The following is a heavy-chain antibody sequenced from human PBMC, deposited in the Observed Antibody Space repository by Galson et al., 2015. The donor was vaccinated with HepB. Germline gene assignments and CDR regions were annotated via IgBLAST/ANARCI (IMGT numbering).Heavy chain of an antibody. CDR3: ARDDPDYGDYVNYYYYGMDV. V-gene: IGHV3-30*04. Sequence: SLRLSCAASGFTFSSYAMHWVRQAPGKGLEWVAVISYDGSNKYYADSVKGRFTISRDNSKNTLYLQMNSLRAEDTAVYYCARDDPDYGDYVNYYYYGMDVWGQGTTVTVSS. CDR1: GFTFSSYA. CDR2: ISYDGSNK. D-gene: IGHD4-17*01. J-gene: IGHJ6*02.